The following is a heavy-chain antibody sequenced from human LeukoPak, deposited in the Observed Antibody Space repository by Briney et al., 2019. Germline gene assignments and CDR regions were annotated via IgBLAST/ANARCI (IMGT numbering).Heavy chain of an antibody. J-gene: IGHJ4*02. CDR2: ISGSGGST. D-gene: IGHD3-9*01. CDR3: AKKEIRYFEELIYY. Sequence: PGGSLRLSCAASGFTFSSYAMSWVRQAPGKGLEWVSAISGSGGSTYYADSVKGRFTISRDNSKNTLYLQMNSLRAEDTAVYYCAKKEIRYFEELIYYWGQGTLVTVSS. V-gene: IGHV3-23*01. CDR1: GFTFSSYA.